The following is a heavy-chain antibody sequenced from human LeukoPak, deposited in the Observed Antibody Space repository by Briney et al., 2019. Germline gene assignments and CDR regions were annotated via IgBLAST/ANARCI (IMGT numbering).Heavy chain of an antibody. CDR2: ISYDGSNK. Sequence: GSLRLSCAASGFTFSSYAMHWVCQAPGKGLEWVAVISYDGSNKYYADSVKGRFTISRDNSKNTLYLQMNSLRAEDTAVYYCARDPKMATIQYYFDYWGQGTLVTVSS. V-gene: IGHV3-30-3*01. D-gene: IGHD5-24*01. J-gene: IGHJ4*02. CDR3: ARDPKMATIQYYFDY. CDR1: GFTFSSYA.